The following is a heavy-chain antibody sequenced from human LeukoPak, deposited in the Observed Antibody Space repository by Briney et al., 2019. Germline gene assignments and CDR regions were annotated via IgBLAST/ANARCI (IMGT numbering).Heavy chain of an antibody. Sequence: GASVKVSCKASGYTFTSYDINWVRQATGQGLERMGRMNPNSGNTGYAQKFQGRVTMTRNTSISTAYMELSSLRSEDTAVYYCARLHSSGWYGGDAFDIWGQGTMVTVSS. D-gene: IGHD6-19*01. J-gene: IGHJ3*02. CDR2: MNPNSGNT. CDR1: GYTFTSYD. V-gene: IGHV1-8*01. CDR3: ARLHSSGWYGGDAFDI.